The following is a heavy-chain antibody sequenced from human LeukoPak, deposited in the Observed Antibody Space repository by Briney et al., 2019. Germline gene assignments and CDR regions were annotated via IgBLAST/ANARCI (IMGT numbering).Heavy chain of an antibody. CDR1: GFTVSSNY. V-gene: IGHV3-66*01. D-gene: IGHD3-22*01. CDR2: MYSGGST. Sequence: GSLRLSCAASGFTVSSNYMSWVRQAPGKGLEWVSAMYSGGSTYYADSVKGRFTISRDKNTLYLQMNSLRAEDTAVYYCARNYDSSTYGPGYWGQGTLVTVSS. J-gene: IGHJ4*02. CDR3: ARNYDSSTYGPGY.